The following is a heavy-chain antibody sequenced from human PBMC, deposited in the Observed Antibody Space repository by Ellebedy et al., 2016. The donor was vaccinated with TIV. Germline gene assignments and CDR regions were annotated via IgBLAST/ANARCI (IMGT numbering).Heavy chain of an antibody. CDR1: GYSFIGYY. Sequence: GASVKVSCXASGYSFIGYYMHWVRQAPGQGLEWMGWINPNNGGTNSAQKFQGRVTMTRDASISTAYMELSRLRSDDTAVYYCVTRGYSGYDYFDYWGQGTLVTVSS. CDR3: VTRGYSGYDYFDY. J-gene: IGHJ4*02. CDR2: INPNNGGT. D-gene: IGHD5-12*01. V-gene: IGHV1-2*02.